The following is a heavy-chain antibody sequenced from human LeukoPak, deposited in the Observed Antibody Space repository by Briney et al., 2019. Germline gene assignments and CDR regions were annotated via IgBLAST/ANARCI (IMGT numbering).Heavy chain of an antibody. CDR2: IDHSGST. V-gene: IGHV4-34*01. CDR3: AREASGSPDYFDS. CDR1: GGSFGAHY. Sequence: SETLSLTCAVYGGSFGAHYWSWIRQPLGKGLEWIGEIDHSGSTNYAPSLKSRVTLSVDTSKNQFSLKLSSVTAADTALYYCAREASGSPDYFDSWGQGTLVTVSS. D-gene: IGHD1-26*01. J-gene: IGHJ4*02.